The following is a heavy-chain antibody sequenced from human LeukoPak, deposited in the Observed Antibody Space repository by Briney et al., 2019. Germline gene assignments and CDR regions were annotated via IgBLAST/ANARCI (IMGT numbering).Heavy chain of an antibody. CDR2: IPSDGTHT. J-gene: IGHJ3*02. Sequence: GGSLRLSCAASGFTFSTYLMHWVRQAPGKGLEWVAVIPSDGTHTFYAESVKGRFTISRDNSKNTLYLQMNSLTAEDTAVYFCARERQDTVLHSGAFDIWGQGTMVTVSS. D-gene: IGHD2-21*01. CDR1: GFTFSTYL. V-gene: IGHV3-30-3*01. CDR3: ARERQDTVLHSGAFDI.